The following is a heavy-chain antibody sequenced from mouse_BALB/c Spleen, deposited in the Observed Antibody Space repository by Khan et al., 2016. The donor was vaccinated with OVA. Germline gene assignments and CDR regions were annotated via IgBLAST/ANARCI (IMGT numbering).Heavy chain of an antibody. CDR3: EGWGGDGMTY. J-gene: IGHJ3*01. Sequence: QMQLLQSGAELVRPGSSVKISCKASGYSFSSSWMNWVKQRPGQGLEWIGQSYPGNGDRNYNEKFKGKATLTAETSSSTAYLQLNSLTSEDSAVYFSEGWGGDGMTYWDHGTLVTVSA. CDR2: SYPGNGDR. CDR1: GYSFSSSW. V-gene: IGHV1-80*01. D-gene: IGHD2-3*01.